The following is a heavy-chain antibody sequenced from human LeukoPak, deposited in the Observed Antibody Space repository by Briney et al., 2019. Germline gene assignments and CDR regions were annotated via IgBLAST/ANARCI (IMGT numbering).Heavy chain of an antibody. V-gene: IGHV3-23*01. Sequence: GGSLRLSCAASGFTFSSYAMSWVRQAPGKGLERVSAISGSGGSTYYADSVKGRFTISRDNSKNTLYLQMNSLRAEDTAVYYCAKRKITYDYFWWSYRYGTYYFDYWGQGTPVTVSS. CDR2: ISGSGGST. CDR1: GFTFSSYA. D-gene: IGHD3-16*02. CDR3: AKRKITYDYFWWSYRYGTYYFDY. J-gene: IGHJ4*02.